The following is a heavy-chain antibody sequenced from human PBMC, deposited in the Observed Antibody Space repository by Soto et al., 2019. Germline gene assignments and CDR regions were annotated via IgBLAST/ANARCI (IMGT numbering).Heavy chain of an antibody. D-gene: IGHD2-15*01. CDR3: AREEGGDWFDP. CDR2: IYYSGST. Sequence: PSETLSLTCTVSGGSISSYYWSWIRQPPGKGLEWIGYIYYSGSTNYNPSLKSRVTISVDTSKNQFSLKLSSVTAADTAVYYCAREEGGDWFDPWGQGILVTVSS. J-gene: IGHJ5*02. CDR1: GGSISSYY. V-gene: IGHV4-59*01.